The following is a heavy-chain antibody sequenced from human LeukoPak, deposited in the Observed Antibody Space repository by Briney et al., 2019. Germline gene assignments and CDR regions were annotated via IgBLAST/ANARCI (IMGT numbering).Heavy chain of an antibody. CDR2: FDPEDGET. J-gene: IGHJ4*02. D-gene: IGHD6-19*01. CDR1: GYTLTELS. Sequence: ASVKVSCKVSGYTLTELSMHWVRQAPGKGLEWMGGFDPEDGETIYALKFQGRVTMTEDTSTDTAYMELSSLRSEDTAVYYCATQAWDSSGWLDYWGQGTLVTVSS. V-gene: IGHV1-24*01. CDR3: ATQAWDSSGWLDY.